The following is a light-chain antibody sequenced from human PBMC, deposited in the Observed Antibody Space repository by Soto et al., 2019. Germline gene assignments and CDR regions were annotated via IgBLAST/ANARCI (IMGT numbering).Light chain of an antibody. CDR1: QSASNN. Sequence: EIVMTQSPATLSVSPGERATLSCRASQSASNNLAWYQQKPGQAPRLLIYVASTRATGIPARFSGSGSGTEFPLTISSLQSEDFAVYYCQQYNKWPLTFGQGTKGEI. CDR3: QQYNKWPLT. CDR2: VAS. J-gene: IGKJ1*01. V-gene: IGKV3-15*01.